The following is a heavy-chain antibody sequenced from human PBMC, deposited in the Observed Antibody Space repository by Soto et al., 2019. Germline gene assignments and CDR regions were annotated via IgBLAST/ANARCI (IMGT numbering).Heavy chain of an antibody. CDR1: GFTFSSYG. CDR2: VSGSGGSV. CDR3: AKGSVVGADYSYGMDV. V-gene: IGHV3-23*01. J-gene: IGHJ6*02. Sequence: GGSLRLSCAAAGFTFSSYGMSWVRQAPGKGLEWVSAVSGSGGSVYYADSVRGRFTISRDNSKNTLYLQVNSLRAEDTAIYYCAKGSVVGADYSYGMDVWGQGTRVTVSS. D-gene: IGHD2-2*01.